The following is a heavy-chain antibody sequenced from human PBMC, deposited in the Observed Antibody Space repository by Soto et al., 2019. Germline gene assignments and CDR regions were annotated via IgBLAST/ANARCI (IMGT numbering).Heavy chain of an antibody. Sequence: TLSLTCTVSGGSISSYYWSWIRQPPGKGLEWIGYIYYSGSTNYNPSLKSRVTISVDTSKNQFSLKLSSVTAADTAVYYCARESYDFCCCDYTAHYYYYKDVWGQGTTVTVSS. CDR1: GGSISSYY. D-gene: IGHD3-3*01. CDR3: ARESYDFCCCDYTAHYYYYKDV. CDR2: IYYSGST. J-gene: IGHJ6*03. V-gene: IGHV4-59*01.